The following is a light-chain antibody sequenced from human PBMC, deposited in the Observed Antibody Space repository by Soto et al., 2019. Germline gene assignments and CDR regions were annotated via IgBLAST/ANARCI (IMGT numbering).Light chain of an antibody. CDR1: SSDVGGYNY. V-gene: IGLV2-14*01. J-gene: IGLJ2*01. CDR2: DVS. Sequence: QSALTQPACVSGSPGQSSTISCTGTSSDVGGYNYVSWYQQHPGKAPKLMIYDVSNRPSGVSNRFSGSKSGNTASLTISGLQAEDEADYYCSSYTSSSTLVVFGGGTKRTVL. CDR3: SSYTSSSTLVV.